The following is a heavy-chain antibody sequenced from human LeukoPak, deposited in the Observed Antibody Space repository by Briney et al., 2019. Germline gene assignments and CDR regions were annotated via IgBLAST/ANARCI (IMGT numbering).Heavy chain of an antibody. CDR2: IYPGDSDS. CDR3: ARLDYCDTSGYYPPPHAFDI. Sequence: GESLKISCKGSGYSFTNYWIAWVRQMPGKGLEWVGIIYPGDSDSRYSPSFQGQVTISADKSIRTAYLQWDSLKASDTAMYYCARLDYCDTSGYYPPPHAFDIWGQGTIVTVSS. D-gene: IGHD3-22*01. V-gene: IGHV5-51*01. J-gene: IGHJ3*02. CDR1: GYSFTNYW.